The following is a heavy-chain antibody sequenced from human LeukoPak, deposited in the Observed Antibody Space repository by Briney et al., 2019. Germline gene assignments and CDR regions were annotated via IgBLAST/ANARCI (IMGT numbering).Heavy chain of an antibody. D-gene: IGHD3-3*01. CDR2: IIPTFGTA. J-gene: IGHJ3*02. Sequence: ASVKVSCKASGGTFTSYAISWVRQAPGQGLEWMGGIIPTFGTANYAQKFQGRVTITTGESTSTAYMQLSSLRSEDSAVYYCARHGGITVFGEAQPGGAFDIWGQGTMVTVSS. CDR1: GGTFTSYA. V-gene: IGHV1-69*05. CDR3: ARHGGITVFGEAQPGGAFDI.